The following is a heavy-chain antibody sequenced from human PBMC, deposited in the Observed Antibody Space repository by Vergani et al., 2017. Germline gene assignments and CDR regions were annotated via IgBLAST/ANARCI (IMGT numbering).Heavy chain of an antibody. CDR3: ARRGLWIAAAGYYYYYYMDV. J-gene: IGHJ6*03. V-gene: IGHV5-10-1*03. CDR2: IDPSDSDT. D-gene: IGHD6-13*01. CDR1: GYSFTSYW. Sequence: EVQLVQSGAEVKKPGASLRISCKGSGYSFTSYWISWVRQMPGKGLGWMGRIDPSDSDTNYSPSFQGHVTISADNSISTAYLQWSSLKASDTAMYYGARRGLWIAAAGYYYYYYMDVWGKGTTVTVSS.